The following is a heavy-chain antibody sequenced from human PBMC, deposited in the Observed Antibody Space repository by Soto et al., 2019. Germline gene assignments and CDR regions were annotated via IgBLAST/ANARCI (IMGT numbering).Heavy chain of an antibody. CDR3: ARDGVNDYGDYGLVDY. D-gene: IGHD4-17*01. CDR1: GGSISSYY. CDR2: IYASGST. J-gene: IGHJ4*02. V-gene: IGHV4-4*07. Sequence: SETLSLACTVSGGSISSYYWSWIRQPAGKGLEWIGRIYASGSTNYNPSLKRRVTMSVDTSKNQFSLKLSSVTAADTAVYYCARDGVNDYGDYGLVDYWGQGTLVTVSS.